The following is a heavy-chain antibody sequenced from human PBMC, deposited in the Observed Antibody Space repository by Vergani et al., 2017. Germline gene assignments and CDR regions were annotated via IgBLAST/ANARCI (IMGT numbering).Heavy chain of an antibody. CDR2: VYWNAHE. D-gene: IGHD3-9*01. V-gene: IGHV2-5*01. Sequence: QITLRESGPTLVKPTQTLTLTCTFSGFSLTTGGEGVGWIRQPPGRALEWLAFVYWNAHERYSPSLKSRVTITKDTSKNEVILTMATMDPVDTATYYCVHRLGYFDWDGAFDVWGPGTMVTVSS. J-gene: IGHJ3*01. CDR1: GFSLTTGGEG. CDR3: VHRLGYFDWDGAFDV.